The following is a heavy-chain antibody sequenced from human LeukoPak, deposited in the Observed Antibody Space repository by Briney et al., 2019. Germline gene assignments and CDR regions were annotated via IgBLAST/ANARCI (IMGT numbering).Heavy chain of an antibody. V-gene: IGHV3-7*01. D-gene: IGHD3-10*01. J-gene: IGHJ4*02. CDR2: INQDENEK. Sequence: PGGSLRLSCAASGFPFHNYWMTWVRQAPGKGLEWVASINQDENEKYYLDSVKGRFTISRDNAETSLFLQMTSLRVEDTAIYYCARGLYGSGRRSLMAHWGPGTLVAVSS. CDR1: GFPFHNYW. CDR3: ARGLYGSGRRSLMAH.